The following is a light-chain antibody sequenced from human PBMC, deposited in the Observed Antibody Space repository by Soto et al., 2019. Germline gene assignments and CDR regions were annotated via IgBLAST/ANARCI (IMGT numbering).Light chain of an antibody. CDR3: QQNYDTVLT. V-gene: IGKV4-1*01. CDR2: WAS. Sequence: DIVMTQSPDSLAVSLGERATINCKSSQSLLYNPNNKNYLAWYQLKPGQPPKLLINWASTRESGVPDRFSGSGSGTDFTLTISSLQAEDVAIYYCQQNYDTVLTFGGGTQVEIK. J-gene: IGKJ4*01. CDR1: QSLLYNPNNKNY.